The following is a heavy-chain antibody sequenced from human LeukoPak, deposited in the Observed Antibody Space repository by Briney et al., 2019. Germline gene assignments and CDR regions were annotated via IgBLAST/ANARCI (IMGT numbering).Heavy chain of an antibody. J-gene: IGHJ4*02. CDR3: ARLWVAATPRFDY. Sequence: SGTLSLTCAVSSGSISSSNWWSWVRQPPGKGLEWIGEIYHSGSTNYNPSLKSRVTISVGTSKNQFSLKLSSVTAADTAVYYCARLWVAATPRFDYWGQGTLVTVSS. D-gene: IGHD2-15*01. V-gene: IGHV4-4*02. CDR2: IYHSGST. CDR1: SGSISSSNW.